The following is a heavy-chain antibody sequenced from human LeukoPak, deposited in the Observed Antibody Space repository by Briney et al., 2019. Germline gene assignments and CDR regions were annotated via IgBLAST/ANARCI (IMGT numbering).Heavy chain of an antibody. Sequence: PSETLSLTCTVSGASISSYTWSWIRQPPGKGLEWIGYIYNGGNTNYNPSLKSRVIISVDTAKNQFSLQLSSVTAADTAMYYCARAGPRRDGYNVDFWGQGTLVTVSP. J-gene: IGHJ4*02. CDR3: ARAGPRRDGYNVDF. CDR1: GASISSYT. D-gene: IGHD5-24*01. V-gene: IGHV4-59*01. CDR2: IYNGGNT.